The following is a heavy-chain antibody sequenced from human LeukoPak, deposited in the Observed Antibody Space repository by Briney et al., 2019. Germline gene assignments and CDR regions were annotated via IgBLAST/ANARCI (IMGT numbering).Heavy chain of an antibody. CDR1: GGSISSYY. V-gene: IGHV4-59*01. Sequence: SETLSLTCTVSGGSISSYYWSWIRQPPGKGLEWIGYIYYSGSTNYNPSLKSRVTILVDTSKNQFSLRLSSVTAADTAVYYCARDGSSGYYLAWFDPWGQGTLVTVSS. J-gene: IGHJ5*02. D-gene: IGHD3-22*01. CDR2: IYYSGST. CDR3: ARDGSSGYYLAWFDP.